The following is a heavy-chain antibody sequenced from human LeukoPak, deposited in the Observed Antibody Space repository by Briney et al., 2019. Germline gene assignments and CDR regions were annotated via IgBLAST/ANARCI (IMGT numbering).Heavy chain of an antibody. D-gene: IGHD5-24*01. CDR3: ARDKMAYYYYYMDG. V-gene: IGHV1-69*13. CDR2: IIPIFGTA. J-gene: IGHJ6*03. Sequence: SVKVSCKASGGTFSSYAISWVRQAPGQGLEWMGGIIPIFGTANYAQKFQGRVTITAGESTSTAYMEPSSLRSEETAVYYCARDKMAYYYYYMDGWGKGTTVTVSS. CDR1: GGTFSSYA.